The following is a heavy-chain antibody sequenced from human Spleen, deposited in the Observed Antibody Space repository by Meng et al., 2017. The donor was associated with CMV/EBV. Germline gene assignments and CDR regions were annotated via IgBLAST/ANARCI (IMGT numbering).Heavy chain of an antibody. D-gene: IGHD3-22*01. J-gene: IGHJ4*02. Sequence: LRPRGAGASSPSETRALTWAVHGGSSRGYYWSWIRQPPGKGLEWIGEINHSGSTNYNPSLKSRVTISVDTSKNQFSLKLSSVTAADTAVYYCARCRYSSGYYYYSPDYFDYWGQGTLVTVSS. V-gene: IGHV4-34*01. CDR3: ARCRYSSGYYYYSPDYFDY. CDR1: GGSSRGYY. CDR2: INHSGST.